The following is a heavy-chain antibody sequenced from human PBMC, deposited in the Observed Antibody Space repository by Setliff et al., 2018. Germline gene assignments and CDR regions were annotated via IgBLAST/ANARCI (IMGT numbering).Heavy chain of an antibody. CDR1: GGSIDSHY. CDR2: IYYSGNT. CDR3: ARGVLRYFDWLLSGDAFDI. D-gene: IGHD3-9*01. J-gene: IGHJ3*02. Sequence: TSETLSLTCSVSGGSIDSHYWSWIRQPPGKGLEWIGSIYYSGNTNYNPSLKSRVTISIDTSKNQSSLKLSSVTAADTAVYYCARGVLRYFDWLLSGDAFDIWGQGTMVTVSS. V-gene: IGHV4-59*11.